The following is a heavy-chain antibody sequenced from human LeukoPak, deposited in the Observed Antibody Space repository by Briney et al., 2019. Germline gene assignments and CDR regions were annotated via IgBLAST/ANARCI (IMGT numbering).Heavy chain of an antibody. Sequence: GGSLRLSCAASGFTFSSYWMRWVRQAPGKGLIWVSRINSDGSSTSYADSVKGRFTISRDNAKNTLYLQMNSLRAEDTAVYYCARDSWESGLDYFDYWGQGTLVTVSS. CDR3: ARDSWESGLDYFDY. D-gene: IGHD1-26*01. J-gene: IGHJ4*02. CDR1: GFTFSSYW. CDR2: INSDGSST. V-gene: IGHV3-74*01.